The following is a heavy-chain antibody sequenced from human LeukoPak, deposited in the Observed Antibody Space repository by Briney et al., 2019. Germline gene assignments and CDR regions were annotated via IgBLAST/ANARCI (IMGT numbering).Heavy chain of an antibody. Sequence: PGGSLRLSCAASGLTFSSYAMSWVRQAPGKGLEWVSGISGSAFSTDYADSVKGRFTISRDNSRNTLYLQMSSLRGDDTAVYYCVKGLGVDDNWGQGTLVTVSS. CDR1: GLTFSSYA. J-gene: IGHJ4*02. CDR3: VKGLGVDDN. D-gene: IGHD3-10*01. V-gene: IGHV3-23*01. CDR2: ISGSAFST.